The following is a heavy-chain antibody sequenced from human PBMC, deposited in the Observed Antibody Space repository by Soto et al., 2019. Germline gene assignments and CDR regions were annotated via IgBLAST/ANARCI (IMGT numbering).Heavy chain of an antibody. D-gene: IGHD3-10*01. CDR3: ANTFGAKAMGFRAPPGVDC. V-gene: IGHV3-30*18. CDR1: GFTFSSYG. Sequence: QVQLVESGGGVVQPGRSLRLSCAASGFTFSSYGMHWVRQAPGKGLEWVADISHDGSNKHYADSVKGRFTISRDNSKNTLYLQMNSLRVEDTSVYYCANTFGAKAMGFRAPPGVDCWGQGKLATVSS. J-gene: IGHJ4*02. CDR2: ISHDGSNK.